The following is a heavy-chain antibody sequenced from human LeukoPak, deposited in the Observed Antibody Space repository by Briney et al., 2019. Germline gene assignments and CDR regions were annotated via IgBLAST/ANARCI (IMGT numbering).Heavy chain of an antibody. CDR1: GFTFSSYG. D-gene: IGHD6-13*01. V-gene: IGHV3-33*01. CDR3: ARDITSSWYNWFDP. Sequence: PGRSLRLSCAASGFTFSSYGMHWVRQAPGKGLEWVAVIWYDGSNKYYADSVKGRFTISRDNSKNTLYLQMNSLRAEDTAVYYWARDITSSWYNWFDPWGQGTLVTVSS. CDR2: IWYDGSNK. J-gene: IGHJ5*02.